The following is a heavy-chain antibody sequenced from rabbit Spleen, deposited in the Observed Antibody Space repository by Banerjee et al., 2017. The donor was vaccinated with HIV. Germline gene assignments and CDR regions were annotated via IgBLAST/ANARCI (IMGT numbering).Heavy chain of an antibody. CDR2: INSYTGKS. V-gene: IGHV1S40*01. Sequence: SGGGLVKPGASLTLTCKASGFSFNSGYDMCWVRQAPGKGLEWIACINSYTGKSVYANWAKGPFTISKSSSTTVTLQMTSLTAADTATYFCARDAGTSFSTYGMDLWGPGTLVTVS. D-gene: IGHD8-1*01. CDR1: GFSFNSGYD. J-gene: IGHJ6*01. CDR3: ARDAGTSFSTYGMDL.